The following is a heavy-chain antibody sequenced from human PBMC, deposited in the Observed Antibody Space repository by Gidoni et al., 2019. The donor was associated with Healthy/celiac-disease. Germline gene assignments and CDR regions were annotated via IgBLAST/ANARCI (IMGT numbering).Heavy chain of an antibody. CDR2: IKHSGST. CDR1: GGSFIGYY. Sequence: QVQLQQWGAGLLKPSETLSLTCAVYGGSFIGYYWSWIRQPPGKGLEWIGEIKHSGSTNYNPSLKSRVTISVDTSKNQFSLKLSSVTAADTAVYYCARVLLYQPLLYGLKYFDYWGQGTLVTVSS. CDR3: ARVLLYQPLLYGLKYFDY. D-gene: IGHD2-2*02. J-gene: IGHJ4*02. V-gene: IGHV4-34*01.